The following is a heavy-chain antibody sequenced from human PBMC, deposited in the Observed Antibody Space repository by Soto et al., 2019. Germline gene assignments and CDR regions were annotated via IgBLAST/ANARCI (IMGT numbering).Heavy chain of an antibody. CDR2: ISWDSSSI. D-gene: IGHD2-2*01. Sequence: GGSLRLSCAASGFTFDDYVMNWARQAPGKGLEWVSSISWDSSSINYADSVKGRFTISRDNAKNSLYLQMNSLRIEDTALYYCAKSPLDIVVVPAAYYFDYWGQGTLVTVSS. CDR3: AKSPLDIVVVPAAYYFDY. V-gene: IGHV3-9*01. CDR1: GFTFDDYV. J-gene: IGHJ4*02.